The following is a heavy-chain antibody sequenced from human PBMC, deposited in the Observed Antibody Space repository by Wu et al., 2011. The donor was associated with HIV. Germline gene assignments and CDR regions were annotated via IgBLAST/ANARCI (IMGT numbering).Heavy chain of an antibody. V-gene: IGHV1-69*06. J-gene: IGHJ4*02. CDR2: IIPIFGTT. CDR1: GGTFNSYG. Sequence: QVQLVQSGAEVKKPGSSVKVSCKASGGTFNSYGISWVRQAPGQGLEWMGGIIPIFGTTNYAQKFQGRVTITADKSTTTAYMELSSLRSEDTAVYYCATRKHGYGLYYFDYVGPGNPGHRLL. D-gene: IGHD5-12*01. CDR3: ATRKHGYGLYYFDY.